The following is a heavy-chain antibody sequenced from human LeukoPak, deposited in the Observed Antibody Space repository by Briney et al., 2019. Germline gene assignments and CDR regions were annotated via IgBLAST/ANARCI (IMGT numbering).Heavy chain of an antibody. V-gene: IGHV1-69*02. Sequence: ASVKVSCKASGGTFSSYTISWVRQAPGQGLEWMGRIIPILGIANYAQKFQGRVTITADKSTSTADMELSSLRSEDTAVYYCARGPLAAADTRELHYCVQETIVNVTS. J-gene: IGHJ4*02. CDR1: GGTFSSYT. CDR2: IIPILGIA. CDR3: ARGPLAAADTRELHY. D-gene: IGHD6-13*01.